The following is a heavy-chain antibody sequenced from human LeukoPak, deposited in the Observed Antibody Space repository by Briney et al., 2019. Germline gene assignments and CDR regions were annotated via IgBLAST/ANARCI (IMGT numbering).Heavy chain of an antibody. CDR2: IYYSGST. V-gene: IGHV4-39*07. J-gene: IGHJ5*02. CDR3: ARGLLWNYGSLDRFDP. Sequence: SETLSLTCTVSGGSISSSSYYWGWIRQPPGKGLEWIGSIYYSGSTYYNPSLKSRVTISVDTSKNQFSLKLSSVTAADTAVYYCARGLLWNYGSLDRFDPWGQETLVTVSS. D-gene: IGHD1-7*01. CDR1: GGSISSSSYY.